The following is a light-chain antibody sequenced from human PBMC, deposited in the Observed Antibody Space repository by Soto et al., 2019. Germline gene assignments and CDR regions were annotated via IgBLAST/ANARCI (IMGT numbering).Light chain of an antibody. J-gene: IGKJ1*01. CDR1: QSVSSY. V-gene: IGKV3-15*01. CDR2: GAS. CDR3: HKYNNLPLG. Sequence: IVMTQSPATLSLSPGERATLSCMASQSVSSYLAWYQKNPCQAPRLLIYGASTRATGIPPRFSRSGSGTEFTLTISSLQSEEFEVYYCHKYNNLPLGFGHGTKVEVK.